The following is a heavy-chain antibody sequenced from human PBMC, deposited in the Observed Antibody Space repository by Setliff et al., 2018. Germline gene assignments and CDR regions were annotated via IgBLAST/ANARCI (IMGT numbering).Heavy chain of an antibody. D-gene: IGHD5-18*01. V-gene: IGHV3-7*03. CDR1: GFTFRSYA. CDR2: IKRDGREI. Sequence: GGSLRLSCAASGFTFRSYALHWVRQAPGKGLEWVANIKRDGREIYYVDSVKGRFTISRDNAKNSLYLQMNSLRAEDTAVYYCASGHRYGYLFEYWGQGTLVTVS. J-gene: IGHJ4*02. CDR3: ASGHRYGYLFEY.